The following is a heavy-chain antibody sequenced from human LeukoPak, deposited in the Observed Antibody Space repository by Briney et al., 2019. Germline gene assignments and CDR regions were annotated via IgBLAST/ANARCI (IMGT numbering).Heavy chain of an antibody. CDR2: ISSDGART. V-gene: IGHV3-64D*09. CDR1: GFTFSSYA. Sequence: GGSLRLSRSASGFTFSSYAMHWVRQAPGKGLEYVSAISSDGARTYYADSVKGRFTISRDNSKNTLYLQMSSLRAEDTAVYYCASGYGSGPYYKGFFDYWGQGTLVTVSS. J-gene: IGHJ4*02. D-gene: IGHD3-10*01. CDR3: ASGYGSGPYYKGFFDY.